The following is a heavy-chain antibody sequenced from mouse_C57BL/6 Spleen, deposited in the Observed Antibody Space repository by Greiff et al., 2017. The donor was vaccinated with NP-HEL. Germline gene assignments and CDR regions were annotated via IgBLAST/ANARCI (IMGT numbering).Heavy chain of an antibody. D-gene: IGHD4-1*01. CDR2: INPNNGGT. CDR3: ARWGTGTRAMDY. Sequence: EVQLQQSGPELVKPGASVKISCKASGYTFTDYYMNWVKQSHGKSLEWIGDINPNNGGTSYNQKFKGKATLTVDKSSSTAYMELRSLTSEDSAVYYWARWGTGTRAMDYWGQGTSVTVSS. V-gene: IGHV1-26*01. CDR1: GYTFTDYY. J-gene: IGHJ4*01.